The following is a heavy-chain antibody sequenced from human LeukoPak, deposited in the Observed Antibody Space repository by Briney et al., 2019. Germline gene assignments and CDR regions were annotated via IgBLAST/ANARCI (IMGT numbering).Heavy chain of an antibody. CDR3: AKDMNYGDYGPLDY. J-gene: IGHJ4*02. CDR2: ISSRGTAM. D-gene: IGHD4-17*01. CDR1: GFSFSDYS. Sequence: GGSLRLSCVVSGFSFSDYSMSWVRQAPGKGLEWISYISSRGTAMYYADSVKGRFSISRDNAKNCLYLQMNSLRAEDTALYYCAKDMNYGDYGPLDYWGQGALVTVSS. V-gene: IGHV3-11*01.